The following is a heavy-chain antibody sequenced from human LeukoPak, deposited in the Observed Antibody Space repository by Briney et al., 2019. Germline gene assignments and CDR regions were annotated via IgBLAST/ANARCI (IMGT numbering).Heavy chain of an antibody. Sequence: ASVKVSCKASGYTFTGYYMHWVRQAPGQGLEWMGWINPNSGGTNYAQKFQGWVTMTRDTSISTAYMELSRLRSDDTAVYYCARVQGGDTNWFDPWGQGTLVTVSS. CDR3: ARVQGGDTNWFDP. D-gene: IGHD2-21*02. V-gene: IGHV1-2*04. J-gene: IGHJ5*02. CDR2: INPNSGGT. CDR1: GYTFTGYY.